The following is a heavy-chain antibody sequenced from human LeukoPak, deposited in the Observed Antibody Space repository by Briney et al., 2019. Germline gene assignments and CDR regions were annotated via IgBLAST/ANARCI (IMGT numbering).Heavy chain of an antibody. J-gene: IGHJ5*02. CDR2: IIPILGIA. V-gene: IGHV1-69*04. CDR1: GGTFSSYA. CDR3: ASLAGSGSYYADTGGGLDP. D-gene: IGHD3-10*01. Sequence: ASVKVSCKASGGTFSSYAISWVRQAPGQGLEWMGRIIPILGIANYAQKFQGRVTITADKSTSTAYMELSSLRSEDTAVYYCASLAGSGSYYADTGGGLDPWGQGTLVTVSS.